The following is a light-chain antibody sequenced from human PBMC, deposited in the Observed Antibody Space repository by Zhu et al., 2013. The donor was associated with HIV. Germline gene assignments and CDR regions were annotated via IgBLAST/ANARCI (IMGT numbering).Light chain of an antibody. CDR3: QQYGNSPLT. CDR2: DTF. Sequence: EIVMTQSPATLSVSPGERATLSCRASQSVSSNLAWYQQKPGQAPRLLIYDTFNRATGIPARFSGSGSGTDFTLTISSLEPEDFAVYYCQQYGNSPLTFGGGTTVEIK. V-gene: IGKV3D-15*02. J-gene: IGKJ4*01. CDR1: QSVSSN.